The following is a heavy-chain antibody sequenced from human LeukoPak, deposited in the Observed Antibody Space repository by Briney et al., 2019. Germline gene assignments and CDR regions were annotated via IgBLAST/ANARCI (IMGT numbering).Heavy chain of an antibody. J-gene: IGHJ4*02. CDR2: INPDSGFT. Sequence: ASVKVSCKTSGYTFTDDYMHWGRQAPGQGLEFMGWINPDSGFTNYEQKFQGRVTMTRDTSISTAYLEVRRLRSDDTAVYYCAPTPEAYTSNWNVWGQGTLVTVSS. V-gene: IGHV1-2*02. CDR1: GYTFTDDY. D-gene: IGHD1-1*01. CDR3: APTPEAYTSNWNV.